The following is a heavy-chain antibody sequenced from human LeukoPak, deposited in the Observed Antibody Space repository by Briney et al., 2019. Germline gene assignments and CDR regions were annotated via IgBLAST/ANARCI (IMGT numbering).Heavy chain of an antibody. V-gene: IGHV1-46*01. D-gene: IGHD3-3*01. CDR1: GYTFTSYY. CDR3: AREHQYYDFWSGRYDAFDI. Sequence: ASVKVSCKASGYTFTSYYMHWVRQAPGQGLEWMGIINPSGGSTSYAQKFQGRVTMTRDMSTSTVYMELSSLRSEDTAVYYCAREHQYYDFWSGRYDAFDIWGQGTMVTVSS. CDR2: INPSGGST. J-gene: IGHJ3*02.